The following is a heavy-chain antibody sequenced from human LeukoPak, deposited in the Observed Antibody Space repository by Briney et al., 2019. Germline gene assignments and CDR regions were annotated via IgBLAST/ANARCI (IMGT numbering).Heavy chain of an antibody. Sequence: GGSLRLSCAASGFTFSSYGMHWVRQAPGKGLEWVAVISYDGGNKYYADSVKGRFTISRDNPKNTLYLQMNSLRAEDTAVYYCVNSYDILTGFGTDYWGQGTLVTVSS. V-gene: IGHV3-30*03. J-gene: IGHJ4*02. CDR3: VNSYDILTGFGTDY. D-gene: IGHD3-9*01. CDR2: ISYDGGNK. CDR1: GFTFSSYG.